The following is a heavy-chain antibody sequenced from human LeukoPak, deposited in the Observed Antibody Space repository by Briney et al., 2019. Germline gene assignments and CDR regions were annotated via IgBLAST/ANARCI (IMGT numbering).Heavy chain of an antibody. Sequence: ASVKVSCKASGYTFTGYYMHWVRQAPGQGLEWMGWINPNSGGTNYAQKFQGRVTMTRNTSISTAYMELSSLRSEDTAVYYCAREPDYGDYYYGMDVWGQGTTVTVSS. CDR1: GYTFTGYY. CDR3: AREPDYGDYYYGMDV. V-gene: IGHV1-2*02. J-gene: IGHJ6*02. D-gene: IGHD4-17*01. CDR2: INPNSGGT.